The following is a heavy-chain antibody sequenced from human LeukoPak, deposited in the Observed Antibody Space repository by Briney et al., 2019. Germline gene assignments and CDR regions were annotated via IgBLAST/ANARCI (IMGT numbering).Heavy chain of an antibody. D-gene: IGHD1-26*01. V-gene: IGHV3-23*01. J-gene: IGHJ4*02. CDR1: GFTFSSHA. CDR3: AKDLGWELRPFDF. CDR2: ISGSGGST. Sequence: GGSLRLSCAASGFTFSSHAMSWVRQAPGKGLEWVSAISGSGGSTYYADSVKGRFTISRDNSKNTLYLQMNSLRAEDTAVYYCAKDLGWELRPFDFWGQGTLVSVSS.